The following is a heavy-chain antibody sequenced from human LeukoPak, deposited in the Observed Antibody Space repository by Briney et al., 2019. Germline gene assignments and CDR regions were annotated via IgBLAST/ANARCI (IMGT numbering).Heavy chain of an antibody. CDR2: ISYDGSNK. CDR1: VFTFSSYG. CDR3: AKGTETAMDYFDY. V-gene: IGHV3-30*18. J-gene: IGHJ4*02. D-gene: IGHD5-18*01. Sequence: GRSLRLSCAASVFTFSSYGMHRVRQAPGKGLEWVAVISYDGSNKYYADSVKGRFTISRDNSKNTLYLQMNSLRAEDTAVYYCAKGTETAMDYFDYWGQGTLVTVSS.